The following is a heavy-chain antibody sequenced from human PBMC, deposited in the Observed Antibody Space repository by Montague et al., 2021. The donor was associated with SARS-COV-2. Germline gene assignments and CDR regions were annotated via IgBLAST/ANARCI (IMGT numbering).Heavy chain of an antibody. Sequence: SLRLSCAASGFTFSSYAMHWVRQAPGKGLEWVAVISYDGSNKYYADSVKGRFTISRDNSKNTLYLQMNSLRAEDTAVYYCARDNYDYVWGSYRYIYWGQGTLGTVSS. V-gene: IGHV3-30*04. CDR3: ARDNYDYVWGSYRYIY. D-gene: IGHD3-16*02. CDR2: ISYDGSNK. J-gene: IGHJ4*02. CDR1: GFTFSSYA.